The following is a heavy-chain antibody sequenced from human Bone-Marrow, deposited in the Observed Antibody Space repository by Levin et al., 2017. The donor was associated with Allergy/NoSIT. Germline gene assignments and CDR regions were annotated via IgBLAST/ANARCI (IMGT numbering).Heavy chain of an antibody. D-gene: IGHD5-24*01. Sequence: PGGSLRLSCEASGFTFSSHTMNWVRQAPGKGLEWVSFIRSSNGNVYYADSVRGRFTISRDNAKNSLYLEMHSLRADDTGVYYCARTNSRDGYKYFFDAWGQGILVTVSS. CDR2: IRSSNGNV. J-gene: IGHJ4*02. CDR3: ARTNSRDGYKYFFDA. V-gene: IGHV3-21*01. CDR1: GFTFSSHT.